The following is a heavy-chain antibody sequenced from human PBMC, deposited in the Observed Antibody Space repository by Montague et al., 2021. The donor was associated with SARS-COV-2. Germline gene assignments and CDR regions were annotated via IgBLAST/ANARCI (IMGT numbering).Heavy chain of an antibody. D-gene: IGHD6-19*01. J-gene: IGHJ3*02. Sequence: ETLSLTCTVSGYSISTGYYWGWIRQPPGKGLEWIGTIYHSGSTYFNPSLKSRVTISVDTSKNQLSLNLSSVTAADTAVYYCAKVAGSHDTFDIWGRGTMVTVSS. CDR2: IYHSGST. CDR3: AKVAGSHDTFDI. V-gene: IGHV4-38-2*02. CDR1: GYSISTGYY.